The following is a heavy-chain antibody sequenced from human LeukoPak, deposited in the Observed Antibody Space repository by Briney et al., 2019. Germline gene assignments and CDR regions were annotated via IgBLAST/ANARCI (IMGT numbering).Heavy chain of an antibody. Sequence: GGSLRLSCAASGFTFSSYGMHWVRQAPGKGLEWVAFIRYDGSNKYYADSVKGRFTISRDNSKNTLYLQMNSLRAEDTAVYYCAKEGLWFGDRSFDCWGQGTLVTVSS. V-gene: IGHV3-30*02. J-gene: IGHJ4*02. D-gene: IGHD3-10*01. CDR2: IRYDGSNK. CDR3: AKEGLWFGDRSFDC. CDR1: GFTFSSYG.